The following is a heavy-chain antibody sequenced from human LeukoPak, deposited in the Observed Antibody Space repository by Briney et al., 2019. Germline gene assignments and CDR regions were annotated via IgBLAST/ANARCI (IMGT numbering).Heavy chain of an antibody. J-gene: IGHJ5*02. CDR2: INPNSGGT. CDR1: GYTFTGYY. D-gene: IGHD3-22*01. V-gene: IGHV1-2*02. Sequence: ASVTVSCKASGYTFTGYYMHWVRQAPGQGLEWMGWINPNSGGTNYAQKFQGRVTMTRDTSISTAYMELSRLRSDDTAVYYCARAYSSGYYSWFDPWGQGTLVTVSS. CDR3: ARAYSSGYYSWFDP.